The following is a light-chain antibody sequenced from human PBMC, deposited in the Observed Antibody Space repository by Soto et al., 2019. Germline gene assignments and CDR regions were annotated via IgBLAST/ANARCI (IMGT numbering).Light chain of an antibody. CDR3: SSFAGSNTWV. CDR2: EVK. J-gene: IGLJ3*02. V-gene: IGLV2-8*01. Sequence: QSALTQPTSVSGSPGQSITISCTGNSNDIGSYDFVSWYQQYPGKAPKLMIYEVKKRPSGVPDRFSGSKSGNTASLTVSGLQADDEADYYCSSFAGSNTWVFGGGTKLTVL. CDR1: SNDIGSYDF.